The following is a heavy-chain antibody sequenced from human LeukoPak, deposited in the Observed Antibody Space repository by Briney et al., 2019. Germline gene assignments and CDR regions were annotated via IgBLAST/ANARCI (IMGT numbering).Heavy chain of an antibody. CDR2: FYTGGTA. J-gene: IGHJ6*03. CDR1: DGFISAYY. CDR3: ARSLYCYASGTYEAGYYYYMDV. V-gene: IGHV4-4*07. D-gene: IGHD3-10*01. Sequence: SETLSLTCTVSDGFISAYYWSWIRQPAGKGLEWIGRFYTGGTATYNPSLKSRVTMSVDTSKNQFSLKVTSVTAADTAVYYCARSLYCYASGTYEAGYYYYMDVWGKGTTVTISS.